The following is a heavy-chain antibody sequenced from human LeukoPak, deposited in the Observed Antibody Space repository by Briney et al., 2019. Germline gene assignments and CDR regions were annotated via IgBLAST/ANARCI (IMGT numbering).Heavy chain of an antibody. CDR2: LYYSGST. J-gene: IGHJ4*02. CDR3: ARSRIVGDGYSYGY. D-gene: IGHD5-24*01. CDR1: GGSISTYY. Sequence: PSETLSLTCTVSGGSISTYYWSWVRQPPGKRLEWIGSLYYSGSTNYNPSLKSRVTISVDTSRNHFSLKLSSVTAADTAVYYCARSRIVGDGYSYGYWGPGTLVTVSS. V-gene: IGHV4-59*01.